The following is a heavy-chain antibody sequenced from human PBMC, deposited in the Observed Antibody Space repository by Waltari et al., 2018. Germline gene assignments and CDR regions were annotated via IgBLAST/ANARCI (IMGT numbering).Heavy chain of an antibody. CDR2: INHSGST. D-gene: IGHD3-10*01. V-gene: IGHV4-34*01. CDR1: GGSFSGCC. CDR3: ARRGAGRQGFDY. J-gene: IGHJ4*02. Sequence: QVQLPQWGAGLLKPSETLSLTCAVYGGSFSGCCWSWIRQPPGKGLEWIGEINHSGSTNYNPSLKSRVTISVDTSKNQFSLKLSSVTAADTAVYYCARRGAGRQGFDYWGQGTLVTVSS.